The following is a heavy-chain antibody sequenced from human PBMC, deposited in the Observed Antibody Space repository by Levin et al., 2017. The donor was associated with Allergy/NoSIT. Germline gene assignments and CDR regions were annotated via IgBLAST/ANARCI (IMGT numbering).Heavy chain of an antibody. V-gene: IGHV4-59*01. CDR2: IYYSGST. J-gene: IGHJ6*02. CDR3: ARAGAVPHYYYGMDV. Sequence: SETLSLTCTVSGGSISSYYWSWIRQPPGKGLEWIGYIYYSGSTNYNPSLKSRVTISVDTSKNQFSLKLSSVTAADTAVYYCARAGAVPHYYYGMDVWGQGTTVTVSS. D-gene: IGHD6-19*01. CDR1: GGSISSYY.